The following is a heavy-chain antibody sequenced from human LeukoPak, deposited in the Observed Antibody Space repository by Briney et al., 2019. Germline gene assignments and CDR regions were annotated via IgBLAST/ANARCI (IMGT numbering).Heavy chain of an antibody. V-gene: IGHV4-4*07. D-gene: IGHD6-13*01. CDR3: ARNLIPEQLVLNF. J-gene: IGHJ4*02. CDR2: IYTSGST. CDR1: GGSISSYY. Sequence: SETLSLTCTVSGGSISSYYWSWIRQPAGKGLEWIGRIYTSGSTNYNPSLKSRVTMSVDTSKNQFSLNLKSVTPEDTAVYYCARNLIPEQLVLNFWGQGTLVTVSS.